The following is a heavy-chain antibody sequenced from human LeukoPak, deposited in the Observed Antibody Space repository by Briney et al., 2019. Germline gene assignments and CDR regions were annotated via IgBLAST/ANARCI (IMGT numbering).Heavy chain of an antibody. CDR2: ISISGDTT. CDR1: GFTFSSHA. Sequence: GGSLRLSCGASGFTFSSHAMTWVRQAPGKGLEWVSAISISGDTTYYADAVKGRFTISRDNSKNTVYLQMNSLRAEDTAVYYCARARVAGPFDYWGQGTLVTVSS. V-gene: IGHV3-23*01. J-gene: IGHJ4*02. D-gene: IGHD2-15*01. CDR3: ARARVAGPFDY.